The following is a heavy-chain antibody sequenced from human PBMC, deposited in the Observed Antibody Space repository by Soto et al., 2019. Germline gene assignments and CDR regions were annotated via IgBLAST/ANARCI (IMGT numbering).Heavy chain of an antibody. D-gene: IGHD5-12*01. CDR2: IYYSGST. V-gene: IGHV4-59*01. CDR3: ARDRLARRYSGYDS. Sequence: TSETLSLTCTVSGGSISSYYWSWIRQPPGKGLEWIGYIYYSGSTNYNPSLKSRVTISVDTSKNQFSLKLSSVTAADTAVYYCARDRLARRYSGYDSWGQGTLVTVSS. J-gene: IGHJ5*02. CDR1: GGSISSYY.